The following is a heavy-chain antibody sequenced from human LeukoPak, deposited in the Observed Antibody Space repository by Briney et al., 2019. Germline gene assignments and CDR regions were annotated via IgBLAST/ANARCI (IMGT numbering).Heavy chain of an antibody. CDR1: GFTFSDYY. CDR3: ARGPTSRGDVDY. V-gene: IGHV3-11*06. J-gene: IGHJ4*02. Sequence: GGSLRLSCAASGFTFSDYYMSWIRQAPGKGLEWVSYISRSSSYTNYADSVKGRFTISRDNAKNSLYLQMNSLRAEDTAVYYCARGPTSRGDVDYWGQGTLVTVSS. CDR2: ISRSSSYT. D-gene: IGHD2-21*02.